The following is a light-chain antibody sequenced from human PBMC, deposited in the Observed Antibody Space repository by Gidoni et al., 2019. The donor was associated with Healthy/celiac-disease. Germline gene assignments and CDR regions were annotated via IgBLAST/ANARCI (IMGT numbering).Light chain of an antibody. J-gene: IGLJ2*01. CDR2: DDS. V-gene: IGLV3-21*02. CDR3: QVWDSSSDHVV. Sequence: SYVLTQPPSLSVAPGQTARITCGGNNSGSKSVHLYQQKPGQAPVLVVYDDSDRPSGIPERFSGSNSGNTATLTISRVEAGDEADYYCQVWDSSSDHVVFGGGTKLTVL. CDR1: NSGSKS.